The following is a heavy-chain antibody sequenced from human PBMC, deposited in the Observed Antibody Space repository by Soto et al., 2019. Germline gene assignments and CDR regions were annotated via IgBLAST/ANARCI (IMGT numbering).Heavy chain of an antibody. CDR3: ARERSNSNDYIDV. Sequence: PSETLSLTCTVSGGSIDNYEYYLTWSRQPPGKGLEWFGYIYYSGRTNYNPSLNSRLTISLDTSKNQFSLRLTSASAADTAMYYCARERSNSNDYIDVWGRGTXVTVSS. D-gene: IGHD1-1*01. CDR1: GGSIDNYEYY. V-gene: IGHV4-30-4*01. CDR2: IYYSGRT. J-gene: IGHJ4*02.